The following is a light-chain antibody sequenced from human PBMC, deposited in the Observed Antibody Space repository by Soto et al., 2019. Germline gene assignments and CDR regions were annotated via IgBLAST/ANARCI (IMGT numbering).Light chain of an antibody. J-gene: IGKJ1*01. Sequence: DIEMTQTSCSLSASVGDRVTITFRASQSISSYLNWYQQKPGKAPKLLIYAASSLQSGVPSRFRGSGSGTDFTLTISSLQPEDFATYYCQQSYSTTRTFGQGTKVDIK. CDR3: QQSYSTTRT. CDR2: AAS. V-gene: IGKV1-39*01. CDR1: QSISSY.